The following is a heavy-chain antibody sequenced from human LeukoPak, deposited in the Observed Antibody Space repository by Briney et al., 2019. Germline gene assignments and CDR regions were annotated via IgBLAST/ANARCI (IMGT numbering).Heavy chain of an antibody. CDR3: AKDGLVPVIYHAFDI. Sequence: GGSLRLSCAASGFTFRDYWMSWVRQAPGKGLEWVANIKQDGSEKHYVDSVKGRFTISRDNAKNSLYLQMNSLGAGDTAVYYCAKDGLVPVIYHAFDIWGQGTMVTVSS. V-gene: IGHV3-7*03. CDR1: GFTFRDYW. J-gene: IGHJ3*02. D-gene: IGHD2-2*01. CDR2: IKQDGSEK.